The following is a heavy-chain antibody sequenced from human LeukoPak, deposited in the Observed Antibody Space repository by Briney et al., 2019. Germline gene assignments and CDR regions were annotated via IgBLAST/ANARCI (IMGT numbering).Heavy chain of an antibody. D-gene: IGHD1-26*01. V-gene: IGHV3-21*01. CDR3: ARLISGSYPDY. Sequence: GGSLRLSCAASGFNFSSYSMNWVRQAPGKGLEWVSSISSSSSYIYYADSVKGRFTISRDNAKESLYLQRNSLRAEDTAVYYCARLISGSYPDYWGQGTLVTVSS. CDR1: GFNFSSYS. J-gene: IGHJ4*02. CDR2: ISSSSSYI.